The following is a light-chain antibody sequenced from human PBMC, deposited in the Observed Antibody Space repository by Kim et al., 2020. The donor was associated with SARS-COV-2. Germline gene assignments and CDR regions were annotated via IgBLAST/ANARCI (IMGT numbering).Light chain of an antibody. J-gene: IGKJ3*01. V-gene: IGKV3-20*01. Sequence: PGESVPPDCRARQIVSRSALAGDQQRPGEVPKLLIYGASRRGTGVPGRFRGSGSGTDVILTISRLQPEDFAVYYCQQYGSSHSAFGPGTKVDIK. CDR2: GAS. CDR3: QQYGSSHSA. CDR1: QIVSRSA.